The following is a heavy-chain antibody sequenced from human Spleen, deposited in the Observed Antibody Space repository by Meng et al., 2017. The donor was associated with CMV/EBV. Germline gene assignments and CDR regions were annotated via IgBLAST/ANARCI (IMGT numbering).Heavy chain of an antibody. J-gene: IGHJ4*02. CDR1: GFNFANYA. CDR3: AKDHVAVTGVGPLFDS. D-gene: IGHD6-19*01. CDR2: ITPGVRT. Sequence: GGSLRLSCAASGFNFANYAMTWVRQAPGKGLEWVSTITPGVRTHYADSVKGRFTISRDISKDILYLQMHSPRAEDTAVYYCAKDHVAVTGVGPLFDSWGQGTLVTVSS. V-gene: IGHV3-23*01.